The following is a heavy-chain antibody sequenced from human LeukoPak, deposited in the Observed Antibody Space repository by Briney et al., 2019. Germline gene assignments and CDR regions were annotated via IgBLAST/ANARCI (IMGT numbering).Heavy chain of an antibody. D-gene: IGHD6-6*01. J-gene: IGHJ4*02. V-gene: IGHV5-51*01. CDR1: GYNFTNYW. Sequence: GESLKISCKGSGYNFTNYWIDWVRQMPGKGLEWMGIIYPGDSDTRYSPSFQGQVTFSADESISTASLQWSSLKASDTAIYYCARRSSIAPRLFDYWGQGTLVTVSS. CDR2: IYPGDSDT. CDR3: ARRSSIAPRLFDY.